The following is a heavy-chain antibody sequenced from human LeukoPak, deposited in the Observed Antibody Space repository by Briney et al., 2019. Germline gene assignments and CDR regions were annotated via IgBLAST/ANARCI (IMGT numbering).Heavy chain of an antibody. J-gene: IGHJ4*02. CDR3: ARARYFGSGTYHDY. D-gene: IGHD3-10*01. Sequence: LAGGSLRLSCEASGFTFSTYTMSWVRQAPGKGLEWLSCITSSTYYADSVKGRFTISRDNAKNSLYLQMNSLRAEDTAVYYCARARYFGSGTYHDYGRKGTLVTVSS. CDR2: ITSST. V-gene: IGHV3-48*01. CDR1: GFTFSTYT.